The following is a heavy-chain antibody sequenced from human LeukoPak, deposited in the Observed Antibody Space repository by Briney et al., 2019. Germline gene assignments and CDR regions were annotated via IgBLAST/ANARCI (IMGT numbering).Heavy chain of an antibody. Sequence: ETLSLTCTLSGGSISTYYWSWVRQPPGKGLEWIGYIYYTGSTDYNPSLKSRVTTSVDTSKNQFSLKLSSVTAADTAVYSCARGSVRGEFDPWGQGTLVTVSS. CDR3: ARGSVRGEFDP. J-gene: IGHJ5*02. D-gene: IGHD3-10*01. CDR1: GGSISTYY. CDR2: IYYTGST. V-gene: IGHV4-59*01.